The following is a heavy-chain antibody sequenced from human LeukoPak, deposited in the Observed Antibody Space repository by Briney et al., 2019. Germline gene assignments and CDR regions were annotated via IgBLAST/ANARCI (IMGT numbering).Heavy chain of an antibody. Sequence: ASVKVSCKASGGTFSSYAISWVRQAPGQGLKWMGGIIPIFGTANYAQKFQGRVTITADKSTSTAYMELSSLRSEDTAVYYCARGRGGKYCSGGSCYSYDYYYYYMDVWGKGTTVTISS. D-gene: IGHD2-15*01. J-gene: IGHJ6*03. CDR1: GGTFSSYA. V-gene: IGHV1-69*06. CDR3: ARGRGGKYCSGGSCYSYDYYYYYMDV. CDR2: IIPIFGTA.